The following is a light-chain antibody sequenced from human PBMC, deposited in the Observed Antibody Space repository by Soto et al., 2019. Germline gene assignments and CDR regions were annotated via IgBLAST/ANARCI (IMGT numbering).Light chain of an antibody. CDR2: KAS. J-gene: IGKJ1*01. V-gene: IGKV1-5*03. Sequence: DIQMTQSPSSVSASVGDSVTITCRASQSISSWLAWYQQKPGKAPKLLIYKASSLESGVPSRFSGSGSETEFTLTISSLQPDDSATYYCQQYNTFWTFGPGTKVDIK. CDR3: QQYNTFWT. CDR1: QSISSW.